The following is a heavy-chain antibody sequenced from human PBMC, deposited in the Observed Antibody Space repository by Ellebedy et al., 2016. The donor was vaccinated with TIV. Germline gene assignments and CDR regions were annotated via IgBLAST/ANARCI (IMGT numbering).Heavy chain of an antibody. CDR2: VWYDGSNK. V-gene: IGHV3-33*01. CDR1: GFTFSRYG. D-gene: IGHD3-10*01. Sequence: GGSLRLXXAASGFTFSRYGMHWVRQAPGKGLEWVAAVWYDGSNKYYAESVKGRFTISRDNSKNTLYLQMNNLRAEDTAVYYCARGPPMAMDVWGQGTTVTVSS. J-gene: IGHJ6*02. CDR3: ARGPPMAMDV.